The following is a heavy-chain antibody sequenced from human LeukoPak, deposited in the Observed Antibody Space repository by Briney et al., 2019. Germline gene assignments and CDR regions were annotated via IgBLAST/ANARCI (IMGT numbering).Heavy chain of an antibody. V-gene: IGHV3-7*03. D-gene: IGHD4-17*01. Sequence: PGGSLRLSCAASGLTFSSYWMSWVRQAPGKGLEWVANIKQDGSEKYYVDSVKGRFTISRDNAKNSLYLQMNSLRAEDTAVYYCARDVGTVTTAAFDIWGQGTMVTVSS. CDR1: GLTFSSYW. J-gene: IGHJ3*02. CDR3: ARDVGTVTTAAFDI. CDR2: IKQDGSEK.